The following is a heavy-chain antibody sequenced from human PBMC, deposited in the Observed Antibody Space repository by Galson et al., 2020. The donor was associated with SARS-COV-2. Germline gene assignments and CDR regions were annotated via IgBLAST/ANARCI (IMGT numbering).Heavy chain of an antibody. Sequence: SLKISCAASGFTFSSYGMHWVRQAPGKGLEWVAVISYDGSNKYYADSVKGRFTISRDNSKNTLYLQMNSLRAEDTAVYYCAKNVWGYSYGQYYFDYWGQGTLVTVSS. CDR3: AKNVWGYSYGQYYFDY. D-gene: IGHD5-18*01. V-gene: IGHV3-30*18. J-gene: IGHJ4*02. CDR1: GFTFSSYG. CDR2: ISYDGSNK.